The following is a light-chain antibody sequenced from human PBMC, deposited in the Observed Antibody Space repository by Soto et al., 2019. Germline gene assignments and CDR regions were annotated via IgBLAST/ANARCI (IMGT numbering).Light chain of an antibody. V-gene: IGKV4-1*01. CDR3: HQHYSCPLT. J-gene: IGKJ4*01. CDR2: WAS. CDR1: PSVLSSSDNKNY. Sequence: DIVLTQSPDSLAVSLGERATINCKSSPSVLSSSDNKNYLAWFQQKPGQPPKLLIYWASTRESGVPDRFSGRGSGTDFTLTISSLQAEDVAVYYCHQHYSCPLTFGGGTKVEIK.